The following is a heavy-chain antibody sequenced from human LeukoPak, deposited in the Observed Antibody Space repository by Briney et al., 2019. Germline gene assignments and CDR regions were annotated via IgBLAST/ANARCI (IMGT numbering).Heavy chain of an antibody. D-gene: IGHD4-11*01. Sequence: HAGGSLRLSCAASGFTVSSNYMTWVRQAPGKGLEWVSTISVSGDSTYYADSVKGRFTISRDNSKNTLYLQMNSLRAEDTAIYYCAKVRHLQYQYFDYWGQGTLVTVSS. J-gene: IGHJ4*02. CDR3: AKVRHLQYQYFDY. CDR2: ISVSGDST. CDR1: GFTVSSNY. V-gene: IGHV3-23*01.